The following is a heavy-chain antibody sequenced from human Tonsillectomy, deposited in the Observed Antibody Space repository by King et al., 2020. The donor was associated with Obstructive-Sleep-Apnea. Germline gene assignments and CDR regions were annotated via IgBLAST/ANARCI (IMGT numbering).Heavy chain of an antibody. V-gene: IGHV4-59*08. CDR2: IYYSGST. CDR1: GGSISGYY. CDR3: AGHRNGRTGWDY. Sequence: QLQESGPGLVRPSETLSLTCIVSGGSISGYYWSWIRQPPGKGLEWIGYIYYSGSTDSNPSLKSRVTISLDTSKNQFALNLNSVTAADTAVYYCAGHRNGRTGWDYWGQGSLVTVSS. J-gene: IGHJ4*02. D-gene: IGHD2-15*01.